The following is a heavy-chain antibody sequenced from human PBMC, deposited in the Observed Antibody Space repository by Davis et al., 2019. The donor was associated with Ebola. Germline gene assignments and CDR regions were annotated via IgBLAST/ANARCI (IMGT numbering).Heavy chain of an antibody. D-gene: IGHD2-2*02. CDR1: GYTFTSYG. V-gene: IGHV1-18*01. Sequence: AASVKVSCKASGYTFTSYGISWVRQAPGQGLEWMGWISGYDGVTKYSEKYKGRITLTTETSTSTAYMEVRSLTSDDTALYYCARDGLVPDAIRGGFDPWGQGTLVTVSS. CDR2: ISGYDGVT. CDR3: ARDGLVPDAIRGGFDP. J-gene: IGHJ5*02.